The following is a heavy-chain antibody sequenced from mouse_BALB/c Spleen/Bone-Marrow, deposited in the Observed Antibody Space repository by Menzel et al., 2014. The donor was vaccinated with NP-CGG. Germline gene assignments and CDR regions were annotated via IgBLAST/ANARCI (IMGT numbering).Heavy chain of an antibody. Sequence: EVHLVESGPELVKPGASVKMSCKASGYTFTSYVMHWVKQKPGQGLEWIGYINPYNDGTKYNEKFKGKATLTSDKSSSTAYMELNSLTSEDSAVYYCARPYYYGSSGDSWFAYWGQGTLVTVSA. D-gene: IGHD1-1*01. V-gene: IGHV1-14*01. CDR1: GYTFTSYV. CDR3: ARPYYYGSSGDSWFAY. J-gene: IGHJ3*01. CDR2: INPYNDGT.